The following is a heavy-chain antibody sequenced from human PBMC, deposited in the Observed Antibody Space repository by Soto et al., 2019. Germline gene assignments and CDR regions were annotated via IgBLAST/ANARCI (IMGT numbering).Heavy chain of an antibody. D-gene: IGHD6-19*01. J-gene: IGHJ4*02. CDR1: GGSISIYY. V-gene: IGHV4-59*01. Sequence: SETLSLTCTASGGSISIYYGSWILQPPGKGQEWIGYIYYSGSTNYNPSLKSRVIISVDTSKNQFSLKLSSVTAADTAVYYCARNDPGGYSSGWYPGYFDYWGQGTLVTVSS. CDR2: IYYSGST. CDR3: ARNDPGGYSSGWYPGYFDY.